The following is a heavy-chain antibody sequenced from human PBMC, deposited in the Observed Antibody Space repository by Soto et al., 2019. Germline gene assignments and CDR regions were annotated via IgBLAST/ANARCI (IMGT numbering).Heavy chain of an antibody. D-gene: IGHD6-19*01. Sequence: QVQLQQWGAGLLKPSETLSLNCAVTGASLSGYYWIWIRQPPGKGLEWIGEVKDGGHTNYSPSLRGRVTISSDTSNYQLSLRLSSVTAADTGVYYCARGQEGVVAAHWDQGSLVTVAS. J-gene: IGHJ4*02. CDR2: VKDGGHT. CDR3: ARGQEGVVAAH. CDR1: GASLSGYY. V-gene: IGHV4-34*01.